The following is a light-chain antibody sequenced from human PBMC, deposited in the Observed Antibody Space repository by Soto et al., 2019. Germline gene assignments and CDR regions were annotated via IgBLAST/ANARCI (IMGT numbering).Light chain of an antibody. J-gene: IGLJ1*01. CDR1: SSDIGAYNY. CDR3: SSYAGCNNLG. Sequence: QSALTQPPSASGSPGQSVTISCTGTSSDIGAYNYVSWYQQHPGKAPKLMIYEVNKLPSGVPDRFSGSKSGYTASLTVSGLQTEDEADYYCSSYAGCNNLGFGTGTKLTVL. V-gene: IGLV2-8*01. CDR2: EVN.